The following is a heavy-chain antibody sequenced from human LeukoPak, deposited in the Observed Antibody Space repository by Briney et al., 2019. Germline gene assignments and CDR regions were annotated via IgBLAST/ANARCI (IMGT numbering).Heavy chain of an antibody. J-gene: IGHJ4*02. Sequence: SETLSLTCAVSGGSFSGYYWSWIRQPPGKGLEWIGEINHSGSTNYNPSLKSRVTISVDTSKNQFSLKLSSVTAADTAVYYCARVGGYCSGGSRYVSDYWGQGTLVTVSS. V-gene: IGHV4-34*01. CDR1: GGSFSGYY. CDR2: INHSGST. CDR3: ARVGGYCSGGSRYVSDY. D-gene: IGHD2-15*01.